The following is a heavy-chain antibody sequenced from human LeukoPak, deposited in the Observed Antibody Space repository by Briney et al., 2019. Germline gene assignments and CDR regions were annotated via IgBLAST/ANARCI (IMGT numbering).Heavy chain of an antibody. J-gene: IGHJ5*02. Sequence: SETLSLTCAVYGGSFSGYYWSWIRQPPGKGLKWIGEINHSGSTNYNPPLKSRVTISVDTSKNQFSLKLSSVTAADTAVYYCARAISPRGRLRLVKFDPWGQGTLVTVSS. CDR3: ARAISPRGRLRLVKFDP. D-gene: IGHD5-12*01. CDR1: GGSFSGYY. CDR2: INHSGST. V-gene: IGHV4-34*01.